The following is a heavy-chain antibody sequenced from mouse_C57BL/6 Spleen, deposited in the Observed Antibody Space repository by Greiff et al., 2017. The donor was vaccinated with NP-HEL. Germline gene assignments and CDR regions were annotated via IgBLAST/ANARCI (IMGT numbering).Heavy chain of an antibody. CDR1: GYTFTDYE. V-gene: IGHV1-15*01. CDR2: IDPETGGT. Sequence: VQGVESGAELVRPGASVTLSCKASGYTFTDYEMHWVKQTPVHGLEWIGAIDPETGGTAYNQKFKGKAILTADKSSSTAYMELRSLTSEDSAVYYCNSNYFDYWGQGTTLTVSS. J-gene: IGHJ2*01. CDR3: NSNYFDY.